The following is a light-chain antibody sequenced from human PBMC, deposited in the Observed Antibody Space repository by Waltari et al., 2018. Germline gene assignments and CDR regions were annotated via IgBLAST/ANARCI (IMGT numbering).Light chain of an antibody. Sequence: SYELTQPPSVSVSPGQTARITCSGHELPRKYAYWFQQKSGQAPRLVIYEDTKRTSEIPERFSGSSSGTVATLTITGAQVDDEADYYCYSSDTTGLRVFGSGTTVVVL. CDR1: ELPRKY. CDR2: EDT. J-gene: IGLJ1*01. CDR3: YSSDTTGLRV. V-gene: IGLV3-10*01.